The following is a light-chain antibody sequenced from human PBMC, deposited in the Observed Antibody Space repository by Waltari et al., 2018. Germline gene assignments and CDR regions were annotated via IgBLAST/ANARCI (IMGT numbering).Light chain of an antibody. J-gene: IGKJ5*01. CDR2: DAS. Sequence: LSCRASQSVSSSLAWYQQKPGQAPRLLIYDASTRATGIPARFSGSGSGTEFTLTISSLQSEDFAGYYCQQYINWPPVTFGQGTRLEIK. V-gene: IGKV3-15*01. CDR3: QQYINWPPVT. CDR1: QSVSSS.